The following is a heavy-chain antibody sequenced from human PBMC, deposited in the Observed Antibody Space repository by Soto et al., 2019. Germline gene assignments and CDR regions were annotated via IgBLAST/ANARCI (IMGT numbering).Heavy chain of an antibody. D-gene: IGHD6-6*01. CDR2: ISYDGNNK. Sequence: QVQLVESGGGVVQPGRSLRLSCAVSGFTFNNYDMHWVRQAPGKGLEWVAVISYDGNNKYYADSVKGRFTISRDFSKNTLSLQMNSLRAEDTAVHYCAKGFTSSSGVDYWGQGTLVTVSS. CDR1: GFTFNNYD. V-gene: IGHV3-30*18. J-gene: IGHJ4*02. CDR3: AKGFTSSSGVDY.